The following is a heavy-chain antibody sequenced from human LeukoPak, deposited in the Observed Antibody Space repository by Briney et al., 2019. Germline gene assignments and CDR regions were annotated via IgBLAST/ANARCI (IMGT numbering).Heavy chain of an antibody. D-gene: IGHD3-10*01. CDR2: INPNRGGT. Sequence: ASVKVSCKASGYTFTGYYMQWVRQAPGEGLEWVGRINPNRGGTNSAQKFQGRVTMTRDTSISTAYMELSRLRSDDTAVYYCARVYYYGSGSYYNVNPYYFDYWGQGTLVTVSS. CDR1: GYTFTGYY. J-gene: IGHJ4*02. V-gene: IGHV1-2*06. CDR3: ARVYYYGSGSYYNVNPYYFDY.